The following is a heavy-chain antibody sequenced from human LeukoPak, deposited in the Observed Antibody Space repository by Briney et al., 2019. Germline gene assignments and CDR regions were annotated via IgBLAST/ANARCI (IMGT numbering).Heavy chain of an antibody. CDR3: AREAGRGYSYGPRWFDP. D-gene: IGHD5-18*01. CDR1: GFTLRSYV. Sequence: QSGGSLRLSCVASGFTLRSYVMNWVRQTPGKGLEWVSSINSDGSSTSYADSVKGRFTISRDNAKTTLYLQMNSLRAEDTAVYYCAREAGRGYSYGPRWFDPWGQGTLVTVSS. V-gene: IGHV3-74*01. CDR2: INSDGSST. J-gene: IGHJ5*02.